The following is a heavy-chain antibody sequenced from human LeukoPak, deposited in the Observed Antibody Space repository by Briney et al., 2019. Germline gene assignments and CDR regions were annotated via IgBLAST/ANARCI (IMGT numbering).Heavy chain of an antibody. J-gene: IGHJ6*02. CDR3: ARNGARYYYGMDV. Sequence: PSETLSLTCTVSGGSISSYYWSWIRQPPGKGPEWIGYIYYSGSTNYNPSLKSRVTISVDTSKNQFSLKLSSVTAADTAVYYCARNGARYYYGMDVWGQGTTVTVSS. CDR1: GGSISSYY. V-gene: IGHV4-59*01. CDR2: IYYSGST. D-gene: IGHD2-8*01.